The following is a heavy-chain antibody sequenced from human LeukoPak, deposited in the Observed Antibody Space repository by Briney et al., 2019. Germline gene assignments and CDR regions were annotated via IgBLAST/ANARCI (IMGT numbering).Heavy chain of an antibody. J-gene: IGHJ3*01. V-gene: IGHV6-1*01. CDR2: TYYRSKWYY. CDR1: GDTVSGNSAA. CDR3: ARGFALDF. Sequence: SQTLSLTCDISGDTVSGNSAAWNWISQSPSRGLEWLGRTYYRSKWYYDYAVSVKSRITISPDTSKNQFSLQLNSVTADDTAVYYCARGFALDFWGQGTMVTVSS.